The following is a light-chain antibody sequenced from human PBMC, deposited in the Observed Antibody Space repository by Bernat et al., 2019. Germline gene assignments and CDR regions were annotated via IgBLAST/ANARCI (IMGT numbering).Light chain of an antibody. CDR3: QQYNSYSRT. CDR2: KAS. CDR1: QSISSW. J-gene: IGKJ2*01. V-gene: IGKV1-5*03. Sequence: DIQMTQSPSTLSASVGDRVTITCLASQSISSWLAWYQQKPGKAPKLLIYKASSLESGAPSRFSGSASGTEFTLTISSLQPDDFATYYCQQYNSYSRTFGQGTKLDI.